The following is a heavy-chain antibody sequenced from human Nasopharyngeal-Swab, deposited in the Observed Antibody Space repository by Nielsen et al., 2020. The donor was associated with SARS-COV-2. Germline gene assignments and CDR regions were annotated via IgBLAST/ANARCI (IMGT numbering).Heavy chain of an antibody. Sequence: SETLSLTCTVSGGSISSSSYYWGWLRQPPGKGLEWIGSIYYSGSTYYNPSHKSRVTISVDTSKNQFSLKLSSVTAAETAVYYCARHRGLRSYYYGMDVWGQGTTVTVSS. CDR1: GGSISSSSYY. CDR3: ARHRGLRSYYYGMDV. CDR2: IYYSGST. J-gene: IGHJ6*02. D-gene: IGHD4-17*01. V-gene: IGHV4-39*01.